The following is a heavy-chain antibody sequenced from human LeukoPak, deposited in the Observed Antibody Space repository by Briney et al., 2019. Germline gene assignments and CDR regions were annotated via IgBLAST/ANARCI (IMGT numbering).Heavy chain of an antibody. J-gene: IGHJ4*02. V-gene: IGHV4-30-4*01. D-gene: IGHD2-2*01. CDR3: VRGRSTGTIDY. CDR2: IFHSGST. Sequence: PSETLSLTGTVSGDFISSGDHYWNWIRQAPGKGLEWIGYIFHSGSTYYNPSLRSRLTVSLDTSRNQFSLKLTSVTAADSAVYYCVRGRSTGTIDYWGQGTLVTVSS. CDR1: GDFISSGDHY.